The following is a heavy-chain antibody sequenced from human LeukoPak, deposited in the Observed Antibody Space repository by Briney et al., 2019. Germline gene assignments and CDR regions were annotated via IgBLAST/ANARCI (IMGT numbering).Heavy chain of an antibody. CDR3: ARVIAVAEYYFDY. J-gene: IGHJ4*02. CDR1: GFTFSSNN. V-gene: IGHV3-53*01. Sequence: GGPLKLPVAPSGFTFSSNNRSGFARAPGRGLEGVSVIYSGGSTYYADSVKGRFTISRDNSKNTLYLQMNSLRAEDTAVYYCARVIAVAEYYFDYWGQGTLVTVSS. CDR2: IYSGGST. D-gene: IGHD6-19*01.